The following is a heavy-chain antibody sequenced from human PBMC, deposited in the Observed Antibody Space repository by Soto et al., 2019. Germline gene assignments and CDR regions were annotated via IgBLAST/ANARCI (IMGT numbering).Heavy chain of an antibody. D-gene: IGHD3-10*01. J-gene: IGHJ5*02. Sequence: QITLKESGPTLVKPTQTLTLTCTFSGFSLSTSGVSVGWIRQPPGKALEWLALIYWDDDERYSPSLKSRLTLTKDTSKNQVVLTMSNMDPVDTATSYCAHSPRGPWGQGTLVTVSS. CDR2: IYWDDDE. CDR1: GFSLSTSGVS. CDR3: AHSPRGP. V-gene: IGHV2-5*02.